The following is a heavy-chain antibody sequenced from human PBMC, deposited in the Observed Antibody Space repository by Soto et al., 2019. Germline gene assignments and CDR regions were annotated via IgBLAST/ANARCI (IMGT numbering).Heavy chain of an antibody. Sequence: SEARPVTCTVSGGSISRSTYYLGWLRQPPGKGLEWIGSIYYSGSTYYNPSLKSRVTISVDTSKNQFSLKLSSVTAADTAVYYCARRRVEYSSSGPEIYYYGMDVWVQGTTVT. V-gene: IGHV4-39*01. CDR2: IYYSGST. J-gene: IGHJ6*02. D-gene: IGHD6-6*01. CDR1: GGSISRSTYY. CDR3: ARRRVEYSSSGPEIYYYGMDV.